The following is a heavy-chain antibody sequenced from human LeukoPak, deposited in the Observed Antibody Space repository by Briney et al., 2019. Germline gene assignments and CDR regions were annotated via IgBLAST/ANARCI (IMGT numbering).Heavy chain of an antibody. V-gene: IGHV1-8*01. Sequence: ASVKVSCKASGYTFTSYDINWVRQATGQGLEWMGWMNPNSGNTGYAQKFQGRVTMTRNTSISTAYMELSSLRSEDTAVYYCARASPHKYSSSWYFWIPSAPEYYYYYMDVWGKGTTVTISS. J-gene: IGHJ6*03. D-gene: IGHD6-13*01. CDR2: MNPNSGNT. CDR1: GYTFTSYD. CDR3: ARASPHKYSSSWYFWIPSAPEYYYYYMDV.